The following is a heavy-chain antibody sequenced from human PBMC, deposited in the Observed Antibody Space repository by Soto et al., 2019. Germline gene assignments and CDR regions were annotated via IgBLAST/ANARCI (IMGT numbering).Heavy chain of an antibody. CDR3: AGLQINYYYLDV. CDR1: GGSISSYY. Sequence: SETLSLTCTVSGGSISSYYWNWIRQPPGKGLEWIGDIYYSGSSTYNPSLKSRVTISVDMSRNQFSLRLSSVTAADTAVYYCAGLQINYYYLDVWGKGTTVTVSS. V-gene: IGHV4-59*01. D-gene: IGHD1-1*01. CDR2: IYYSGSS. J-gene: IGHJ6*03.